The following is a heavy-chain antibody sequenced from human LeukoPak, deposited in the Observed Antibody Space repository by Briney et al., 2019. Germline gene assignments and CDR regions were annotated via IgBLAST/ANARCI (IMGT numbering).Heavy chain of an antibody. CDR1: GFTFEDYA. J-gene: IGHJ5*02. V-gene: IGHV3-9*01. CDR3: VKDRCNPYRPEGPFDP. CDR2: INWNSGSI. D-gene: IGHD1-14*01. Sequence: PGGSLRLSCAASGFTFEDYAMHWVRQAPGKGLEWVSGINWNSGSIGYADSVKGRFTISRDNVMNSLYLQMNSLRPEDTALYYCVKDRCNPYRPEGPFDPWGQGTLVTVSS.